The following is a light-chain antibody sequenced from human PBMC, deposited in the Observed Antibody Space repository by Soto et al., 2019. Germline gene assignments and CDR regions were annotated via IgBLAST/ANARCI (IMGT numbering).Light chain of an antibody. CDR1: QSVSDY. Sequence: EIMLTKSPATLSLSLGESSSLCCSASQSVSDYLAWYQQKPGQAPRLLIYDASDRATGIPARFSGSGSGTDFTLTISSLEPEDFAVYYCQQRGDWPLYTFGQGTKVDIK. J-gene: IGKJ2*01. CDR2: DAS. CDR3: QQRGDWPLYT. V-gene: IGKV3-11*01.